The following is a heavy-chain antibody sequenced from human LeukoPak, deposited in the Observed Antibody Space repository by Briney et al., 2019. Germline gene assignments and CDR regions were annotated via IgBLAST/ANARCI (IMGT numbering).Heavy chain of an antibody. CDR1: GYTFTSYA. Sequence: ASVKVSCKASGYTFTSYAMHWVRQAPGQRLERMGWINGGNGNTKYTQKLQGRVTTTADESTSTAYMELSSLRSEDTAVYYCARVNDILTGYTLFTWGQGTLVTVSS. CDR2: INGGNGNT. V-gene: IGHV1-3*01. CDR3: ARVNDILTGYTLFT. J-gene: IGHJ4*02. D-gene: IGHD3-9*01.